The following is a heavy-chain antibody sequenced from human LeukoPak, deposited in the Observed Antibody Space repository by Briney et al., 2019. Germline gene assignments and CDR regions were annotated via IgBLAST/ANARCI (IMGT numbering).Heavy chain of an antibody. J-gene: IGHJ4*02. CDR2: ISGSGGST. CDR1: GFTFSSYA. V-gene: IGHV3-23*01. Sequence: GGSLRLSCAASGFTFSSYAMSWVRQAPGKGLEWVSAISGSGGSTYYADSVKGRFTISRDNSKNTLYLQMNSLKTEDTAVYYCTTGQSDDYGDYVRFDYWGQGTLVTVSS. CDR3: TTGQSDDYGDYVRFDY. D-gene: IGHD4-17*01.